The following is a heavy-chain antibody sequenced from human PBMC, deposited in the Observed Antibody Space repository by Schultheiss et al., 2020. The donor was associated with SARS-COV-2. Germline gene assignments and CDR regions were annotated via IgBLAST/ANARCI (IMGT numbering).Heavy chain of an antibody. CDR2: IYYTGIT. V-gene: IGHV4-59*01. J-gene: IGHJ4*02. Sequence: LSLTCTVSGSSISGYFWTWIRQPPGKGLEQVGNIYYTGITKYSPSLKSRITISVDTSKKQFSLRLGSVTAADTAVYYCARAARVEQLFSVRGGHLDYWGRGTQVTVSS. CDR3: ARAARVEQLFSVRGGHLDY. D-gene: IGHD3-10*01. CDR1: GSSISGYF.